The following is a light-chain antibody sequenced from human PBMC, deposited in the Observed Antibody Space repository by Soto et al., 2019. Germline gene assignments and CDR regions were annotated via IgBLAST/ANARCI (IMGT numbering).Light chain of an antibody. CDR3: MSYAGGNRFV. CDR2: QVT. V-gene: IGLV2-8*01. Sequence: QSALTQPPSASGSPGQSVTISCAGTINDVGGYNYVSWYQHHPGKVPQLMMYQVTKRLSGVPDRFSASQSYTTPSLTISGLQSQDEGDDWCMSYAGGNRFVFGTGTKLTVL. J-gene: IGLJ1*01. CDR1: INDVGGYNY.